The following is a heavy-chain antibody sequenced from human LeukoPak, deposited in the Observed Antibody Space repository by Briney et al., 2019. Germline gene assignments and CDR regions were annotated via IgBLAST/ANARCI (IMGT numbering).Heavy chain of an antibody. CDR3: ATDTANTYYFDY. Sequence: GASVKVSCKASGYTFTSYYMHWVRQAPGQGLEWMGIINPSGGSTSYAQKFQGRVTMTRDMSTSTVYMELSSPRSEDTAVYYCATDTANTYYFDYWGQGTLVTVSS. V-gene: IGHV1-46*01. J-gene: IGHJ4*02. CDR2: INPSGGST. CDR1: GYTFTSYY. D-gene: IGHD5-18*01.